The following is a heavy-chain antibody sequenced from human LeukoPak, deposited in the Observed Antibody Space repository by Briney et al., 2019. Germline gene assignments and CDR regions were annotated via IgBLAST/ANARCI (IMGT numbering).Heavy chain of an antibody. D-gene: IGHD3-10*01. CDR1: GGSISSSSYY. CDR2: IYYSGGT. Sequence: SETLSLTCTVSGGSISSSSYYWGWIRQPPGKGLEWIGSIYYSGGTYYNPSLKSRVTISVDTSKNQFSLKLSSVTAADTAVYYCAREALLEDYYYGMDVWGQGTTVTVSS. J-gene: IGHJ6*02. CDR3: AREALLEDYYYGMDV. V-gene: IGHV4-39*02.